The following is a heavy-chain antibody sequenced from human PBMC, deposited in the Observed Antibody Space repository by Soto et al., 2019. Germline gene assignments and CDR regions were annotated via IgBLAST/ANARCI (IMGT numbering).Heavy chain of an antibody. V-gene: IGHV3-7*03. J-gene: IGHJ4*02. CDR1: GFTFITSF. CDR2: INQDGGGT. CDR3: ARYFRGSGRYFFDY. D-gene: IGHD6-19*01. Sequence: QPEGSLRLSCVASGFTFITSFMGWVRQAPGKGLEWVANINQDGGGTYYVDSVEGRFTISRDNAKDSLYLQMNSLRGEDTAVYYCARYFRGSGRYFFDYWGQGTLVTSPQ.